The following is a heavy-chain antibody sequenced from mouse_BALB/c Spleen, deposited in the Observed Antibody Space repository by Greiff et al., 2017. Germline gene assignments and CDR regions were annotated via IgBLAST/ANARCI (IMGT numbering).Heavy chain of an antibody. Sequence: EVMLVESGGGLVKPGGSLKLSCAASGFTFSSYTMSWVRQTPEKRLEWVATISSGGSYIYYPDSVKGRFTISRDNAKNTLYLQMSSLKSEDTAMYYCTRDEGSYAMDYWGQGTSVTVSS. J-gene: IGHJ4*01. CDR2: ISSGGSYI. CDR3: TRDEGSYAMDY. CDR1: GFTFSSYT. V-gene: IGHV5-6-4*01.